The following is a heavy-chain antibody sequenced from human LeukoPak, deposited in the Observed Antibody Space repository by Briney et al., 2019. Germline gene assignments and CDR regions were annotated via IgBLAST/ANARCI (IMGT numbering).Heavy chain of an antibody. V-gene: IGHV5-51*01. D-gene: IGHD3-9*01. Sequence: GESLKISCKGSGYSFTKYWIGWVRQMPGKGLEWMGIIYPADSDTRYSPSFQGQVTISADKSISTAYLQWSSLKASDTAMYYCARHQTYYDVLTGYSLGWFDPWGQGTLVTVSS. CDR2: IYPADSDT. CDR3: ARHQTYYDVLTGYSLGWFDP. J-gene: IGHJ5*02. CDR1: GYSFTKYW.